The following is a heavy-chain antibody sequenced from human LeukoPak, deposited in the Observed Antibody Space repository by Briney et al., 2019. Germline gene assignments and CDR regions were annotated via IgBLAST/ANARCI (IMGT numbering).Heavy chain of an antibody. V-gene: IGHV3-74*01. CDR1: GFTISNYF. CDR2: INSDGSDI. CDR3: ARRIAAAAFDP. D-gene: IGHD6-13*01. J-gene: IGHJ5*02. Sequence: GGSLRLSCAASGFTISNYFMHWVRQGPGKGLVWVSRINSDGSDINYADSVKGRFTISRDNAKNTLYLQMNSLRDEDTAVYYCARRIAAAAFDPWGQGTLVTVSS.